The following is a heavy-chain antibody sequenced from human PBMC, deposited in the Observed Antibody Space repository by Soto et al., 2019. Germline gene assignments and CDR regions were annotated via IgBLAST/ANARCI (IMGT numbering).Heavy chain of an antibody. Sequence: PGGSLRLSCAASGFTFSSYGMHWVRQAPGKGLEWVAVIWYDGSNKYYADSVKGRFTISRDNSKNTLYLQMNSLRAEDTAVYYCASCLQYYYDSIVYYSRYFFYGTDVTELDSLVTLSS. CDR3: ASCLQYYYDSIVYYSRYFFYGTDV. CDR1: GFTFSSYG. D-gene: IGHD3-22*01. V-gene: IGHV3-33*01. J-gene: IGHJ6*01. CDR2: IWYDGSNK.